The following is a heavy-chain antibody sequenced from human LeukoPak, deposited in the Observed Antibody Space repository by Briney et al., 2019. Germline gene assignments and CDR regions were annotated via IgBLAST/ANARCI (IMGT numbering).Heavy chain of an antibody. V-gene: IGHV3-48*02. CDR3: ARDDSSGWYSLD. CDR1: GFTFRDYP. CDR2: INGESKSI. D-gene: IGHD6-13*01. Sequence: PGGSLRLSCSASGFTFRDYPMNWVRQAPGKGLQWLSYINGESKSIYYSDSVRGRFTISRDNAKNSVFLQMNSLSDDDTAVYYCARDDSSGWYSLDWGQGALVIVSS. J-gene: IGHJ4*02.